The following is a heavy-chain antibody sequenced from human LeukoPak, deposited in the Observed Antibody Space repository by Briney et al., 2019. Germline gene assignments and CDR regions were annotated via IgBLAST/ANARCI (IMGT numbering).Heavy chain of an antibody. J-gene: IGHJ4*02. CDR3: AKDLLTVAEFDY. Sequence: ASVKVSCMASGYTFTSYYMHWVRQAPGQGLEWMGIINPSGGSTSYAQKFQGRVTMTRDMSTSTVYMELSSLRSEDTAVYYCAKDLLTVAEFDYWGQGTLVTVSS. V-gene: IGHV1-46*01. CDR1: GYTFTSYY. D-gene: IGHD6-19*01. CDR2: INPSGGST.